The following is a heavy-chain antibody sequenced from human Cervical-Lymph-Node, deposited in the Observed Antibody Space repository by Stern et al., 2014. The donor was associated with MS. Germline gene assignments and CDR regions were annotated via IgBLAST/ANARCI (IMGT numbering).Heavy chain of an antibody. Sequence: EVHLVESGGGLVQPGGSLRLSCAASGFNFSSYWMHWVRQFPEKGLFWVSQINRDGSDTSYADSVQGRFSISRDNIRNMLYLRMTSLRAEDTAVYYCARGVGDYWGQGARVTVSS. CDR1: GFNFSSYW. CDR3: ARGVGDY. D-gene: IGHD3-16*01. CDR2: INRDGSDT. V-gene: IGHV3-74*01. J-gene: IGHJ4*02.